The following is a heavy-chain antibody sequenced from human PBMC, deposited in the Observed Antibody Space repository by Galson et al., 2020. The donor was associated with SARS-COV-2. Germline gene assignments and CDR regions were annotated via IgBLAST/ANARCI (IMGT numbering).Heavy chain of an antibody. J-gene: IGHJ4*02. Sequence: SETLSLTCTVSGYSISSGYYWGWIRRPPGKGLEWIATIYHTGDTFYNPSLKSRLTISVDTSKNQFSLNLRSVTAADTAVYYCARGGGDGGTGFDYWGQGTLVTVSS. CDR2: IYHTGDT. V-gene: IGHV4-38-2*02. CDR3: ARGGGDGGTGFDY. CDR1: GYSISSGYY. D-gene: IGHD3-16*01.